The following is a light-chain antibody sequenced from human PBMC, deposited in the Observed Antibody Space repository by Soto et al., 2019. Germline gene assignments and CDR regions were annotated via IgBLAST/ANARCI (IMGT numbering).Light chain of an antibody. V-gene: IGKV1-17*03. J-gene: IGKJ2*01. Sequence: DVQMTQSPSAMSASVGDRVTITCRASQAISRFVAWFQQKPGKAPERLIYDTSSLQPGVPSRFSGSGSGTEFTLAISGLQPEDFATYYCLQHNNYPYTFGQGTKLEIK. CDR1: QAISRF. CDR3: LQHNNYPYT. CDR2: DTS.